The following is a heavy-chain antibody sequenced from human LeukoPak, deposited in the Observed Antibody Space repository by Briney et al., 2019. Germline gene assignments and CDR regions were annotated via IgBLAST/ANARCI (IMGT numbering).Heavy chain of an antibody. V-gene: IGHV3-23*01. J-gene: IGHJ6*03. CDR1: GFTFSSYA. D-gene: IGHD3-10*01. Sequence: GGSLRLSCAAPGFTFSSYAMSWVRQAPGKGLGWVSAISGSGGSTYYADSVKGRFTISRDNSKNTLYLQMNSLRAEDTAVYYCAKLLGARHYYYYYMDVWGKGTTVTVSS. CDR3: AKLLGARHYYYYYMDV. CDR2: ISGSGGST.